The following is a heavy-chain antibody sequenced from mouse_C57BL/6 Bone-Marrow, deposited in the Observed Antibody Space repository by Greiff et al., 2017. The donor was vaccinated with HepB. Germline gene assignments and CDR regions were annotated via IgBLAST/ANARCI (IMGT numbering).Heavy chain of an antibody. V-gene: IGHV1-62-2*01. CDR3: ARHEGYYYGSSGAYFDY. J-gene: IGHJ2*01. Sequence: VQLQQSGAELVKPGASVKLSCKASGYTFTEYTIHWVKQRSGQGLEWIGWFYPGSGSIKYNEKFKDKATSTADKSSSTVYMELSRLTSEDSAVYFCARHEGYYYGSSGAYFDYWGQGTTLTVSS. CDR2: FYPGSGSI. D-gene: IGHD1-1*01. CDR1: GYTFTEYT.